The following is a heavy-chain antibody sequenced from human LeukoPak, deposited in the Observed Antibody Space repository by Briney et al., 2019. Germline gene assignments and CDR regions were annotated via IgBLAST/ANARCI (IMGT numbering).Heavy chain of an antibody. V-gene: IGHV3-23*01. CDR3: ASSLYYYDSSGYPYFDY. D-gene: IGHD3-22*01. CDR1: GFTFSSYA. Sequence: GGSLRLSCAASGFTFSSYAMSWVRQAPGKGLEWVSAISGSGGSTYYADSVKGRFTISRDNSKNTLYLQMNSLRAEDTAVYYCASSLYYYDSSGYPYFDYWGQGTLVTVSS. J-gene: IGHJ4*02. CDR2: ISGSGGST.